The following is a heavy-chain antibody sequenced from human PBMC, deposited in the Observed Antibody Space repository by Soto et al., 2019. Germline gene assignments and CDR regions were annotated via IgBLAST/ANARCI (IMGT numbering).Heavy chain of an antibody. J-gene: IGHJ4*02. CDR2: IYYSGST. D-gene: IGHD2-2*01. CDR3: ARASPGLGYCSSTSCYEFDY. Sequence: QVQLQESGPGLVKPSQTLSLTCTVSGGSISSGGYYWSWIRQHPGKGLEWIGYIYYSGSTYYNPSLKSRVTISVDPSKNQFSLKLSSVTAADTAVYYCARASPGLGYCSSTSCYEFDYWGQGTLVTVSS. V-gene: IGHV4-31*03. CDR1: GGSISSGGYY.